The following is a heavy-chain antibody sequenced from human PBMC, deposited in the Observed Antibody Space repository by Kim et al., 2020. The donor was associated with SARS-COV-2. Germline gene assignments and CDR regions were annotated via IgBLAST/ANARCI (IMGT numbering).Heavy chain of an antibody. CDR2: ISAYNGNT. V-gene: IGHV1-18*04. CDR3: SHVDTAMVLDY. CDR1: GYTFTSYG. J-gene: IGHJ4*02. Sequence: ASVKVSCKASGYTFTSYGISWVRQAPGQGLEWMGWISAYNGNTNYAQKLQGRVTMTTDTSTSTAYMELRSLRSDDTAVYYCSHVDTAMVLDYWGQGTLVTVSS. D-gene: IGHD5-18*01.